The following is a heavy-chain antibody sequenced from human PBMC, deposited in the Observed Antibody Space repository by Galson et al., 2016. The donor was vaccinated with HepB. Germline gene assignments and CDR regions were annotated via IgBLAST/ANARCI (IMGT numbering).Heavy chain of an antibody. CDR2: INGGNGHT. J-gene: IGHJ4*02. V-gene: IGHV1-3*01. CDR3: ARDRGLLTFGGVSD. CDR1: GYTFTGYA. D-gene: IGHD3-16*01. Sequence: SVKVSCKASGYTFTGYALHWVRQAPGQRLEWMGWINGGNGHTKYSQKFQGRVTITRDTSASTAYMQLSSLTSADTAVYYCARDRGLLTFGGVSDWGQGALVTFSS.